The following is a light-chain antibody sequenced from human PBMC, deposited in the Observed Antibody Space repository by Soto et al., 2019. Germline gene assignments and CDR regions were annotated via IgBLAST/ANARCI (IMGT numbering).Light chain of an antibody. CDR2: GAS. CDR3: HQSGRAPYT. J-gene: IGKJ2*01. Sequence: EIVVTQSPGTLSLSPGERATLSCRASQSIGISSLDWYQHKPGQTPSLLIYGASNRATGVPDRFRGGGSGTDFTLIISKLEPEDFAVYYCHQSGRAPYTFGQGTK. CDR1: QSIGISS. V-gene: IGKV3-20*01.